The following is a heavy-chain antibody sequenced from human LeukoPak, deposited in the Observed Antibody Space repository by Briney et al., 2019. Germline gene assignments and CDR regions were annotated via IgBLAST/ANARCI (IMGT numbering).Heavy chain of an antibody. Sequence: GGSLRLSCAASGVTSSSYCMSWVRQAPGKGLEWVANIKQDGSEKYYVDSVKGRFTISRDNAKNSLYLQMNSLRAEDTAVYYCATYGWFGYYFDYWGQGTQVTVSS. V-gene: IGHV3-7*05. CDR1: GVTSSSYC. J-gene: IGHJ4*02. CDR2: IKQDGSEK. D-gene: IGHD3-10*01. CDR3: ATYGWFGYYFDY.